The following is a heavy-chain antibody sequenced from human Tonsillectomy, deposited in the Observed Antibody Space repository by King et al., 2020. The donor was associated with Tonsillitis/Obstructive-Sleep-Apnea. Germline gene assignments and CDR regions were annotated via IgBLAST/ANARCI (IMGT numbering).Heavy chain of an antibody. CDR2: INHSGST. CDR3: ARRPAANITIFESWYFDY. Sequence: VQLQQWGAGLLKPSETLSLTCAVYGGSFSGYYWSWIRQPPGKGLEWIGEINHSGSTNYNPSLKSRVTISVDTSNNQFSLKLSSVTAADTAVYYCARRPAANITIFESWYFDYWGQGTLVTVSS. CDR1: GGSFSGYY. D-gene: IGHD3-3*01. J-gene: IGHJ4*02. V-gene: IGHV4-34*01.